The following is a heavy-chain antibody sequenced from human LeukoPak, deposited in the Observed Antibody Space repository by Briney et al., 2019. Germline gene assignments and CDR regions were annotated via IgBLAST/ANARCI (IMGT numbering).Heavy chain of an antibody. CDR2: IKSKTDGGII. D-gene: IGHD5-18*01. CDR1: GLTFSNAW. CDR3: SNIYSYGLHGMDV. Sequence: PGGSLRLSCAASGLTFSNAWMSWVRQAPGKGLEWVGRIKSKTDGGIIDYAAPVQGSFTISRDDSKSTLYLQMNSLRTEDTAVYYCSNIYSYGLHGMDVWGQGTTVTVSS. J-gene: IGHJ6*02. V-gene: IGHV3-15*01.